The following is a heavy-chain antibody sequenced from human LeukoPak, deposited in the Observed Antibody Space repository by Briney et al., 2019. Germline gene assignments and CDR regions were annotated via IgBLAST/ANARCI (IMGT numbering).Heavy chain of an antibody. CDR1: GFTFSTYG. V-gene: IGHV3-30*02. D-gene: IGHD3-22*01. J-gene: IGHJ4*02. CDR3: AKISGYYPFEY. CDR2: IRYDGSHK. Sequence: GGSLRLSCAASGFTFSTYGMHWVRQAPGKGLEWVAFIRYDGSHKYYTDSVKGRLTISRDNSKNTLYLQMNNLRAEDTALYYCAKISGYYPFEYWGQGTLVTVSS.